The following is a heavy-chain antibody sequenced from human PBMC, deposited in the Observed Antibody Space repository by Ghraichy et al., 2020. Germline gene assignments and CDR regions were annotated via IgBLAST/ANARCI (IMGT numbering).Heavy chain of an antibody. CDR3: AREGTMVQGVTFYYYYYMDV. CDR1: GGSFSGYY. V-gene: IGHV4-34*01. D-gene: IGHD3-10*01. CDR2: INHSGST. Sequence: SQTLSLTCAVYGGSFSGYYWSWIRQPPGKGLEWIGEINHSGSTNYNPSLKSRVTISVDTSKNQFSLKLSSVTAADTAVYYCAREGTMVQGVTFYYYYYMDVWGKGTTVTVSS. J-gene: IGHJ6*03.